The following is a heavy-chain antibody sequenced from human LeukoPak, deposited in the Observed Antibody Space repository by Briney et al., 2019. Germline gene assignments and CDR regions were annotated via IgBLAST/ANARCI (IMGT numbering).Heavy chain of an antibody. CDR3: AKDSYYYDSSGRAGAFDM. D-gene: IGHD3-22*01. CDR1: GFTFRSYA. CDR2: ISGSGAGT. V-gene: IGHV3-23*01. Sequence: GGSLRLSCAASGFTFRSYAMNWVRQAPGKGLEWVSGISGSGAGTYYADSVKGRFTISRDNSKKTLYLQMNSLRAEDTAVYYCAKDSYYYDSSGRAGAFDMWGQGTMVTVSS. J-gene: IGHJ3*02.